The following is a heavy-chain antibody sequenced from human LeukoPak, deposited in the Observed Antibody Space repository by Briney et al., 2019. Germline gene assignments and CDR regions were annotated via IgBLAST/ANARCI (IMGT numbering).Heavy chain of an antibody. CDR1: GFTLSDHY. Sequence: SGGSLRLSCAASGFTLSDHYMDWVRQAPGKGLEWVGRTTNKANSYTTEYAASVKGRFTISRDDSKNSLYLQMNSLKTEDTAVYYCARRVMASFDYWGQGTVVPVSS. J-gene: IGHJ4*02. V-gene: IGHV3-72*01. CDR2: TTNKANSYTT. D-gene: IGHD2-8*01. CDR3: ARRVMASFDY.